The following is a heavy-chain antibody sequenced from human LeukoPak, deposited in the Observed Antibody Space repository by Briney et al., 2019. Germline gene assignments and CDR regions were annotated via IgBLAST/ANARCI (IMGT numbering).Heavy chain of an antibody. CDR2: IGGSST. CDR3: AKTTVGYSSGRYPGWPADC. CDR1: GFPFTIYA. Sequence: GGSLRLSCAASGFPFTIYAMSWVRQAPGKGLEWVSSIGGSSTYYADFVKGRFTISRDNSKNTVYLQMNSLTADDTAVYYCAKTTVGYSSGRYPGWPADCWGQGTLVTVSS. V-gene: IGHV3-23*01. D-gene: IGHD6-19*01. J-gene: IGHJ4*02.